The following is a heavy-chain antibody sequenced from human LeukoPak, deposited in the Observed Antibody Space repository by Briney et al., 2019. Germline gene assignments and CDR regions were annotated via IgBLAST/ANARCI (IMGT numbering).Heavy chain of an antibody. CDR3: AKVIRGGYGMDV. CDR2: ISDSSSLT. D-gene: IGHD3-10*01. Sequence: GGALRLSCAASGFTFSSFGMNWVRQAPGKGLEWVSYISDSSSLTYYADSVKGQFTISRDNAKNSLSLQLNSLRDEDTAVYFCAKVIRGGYGMDVWGQGTTVTVSS. J-gene: IGHJ6*02. CDR1: GFTFSSFG. V-gene: IGHV3-48*02.